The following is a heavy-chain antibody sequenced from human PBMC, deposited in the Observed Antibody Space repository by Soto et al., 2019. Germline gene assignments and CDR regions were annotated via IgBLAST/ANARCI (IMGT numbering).Heavy chain of an antibody. Sequence: EVQVLESGGGLVQPGGSLRLSCAASGFTVSSYAMTWVRQAPGKGLDWVSLISSTVGDTYYADSVKGRFTISRDNSKNTLFMQMNSLRAEDTALYFCARGRWDRSGWYFDYWGQGSLVTVSS. V-gene: IGHV3-23*01. CDR3: ARGRWDRSGWYFDY. CDR1: GFTVSSYA. J-gene: IGHJ4*02. CDR2: ISSTVGDT. D-gene: IGHD6-19*01.